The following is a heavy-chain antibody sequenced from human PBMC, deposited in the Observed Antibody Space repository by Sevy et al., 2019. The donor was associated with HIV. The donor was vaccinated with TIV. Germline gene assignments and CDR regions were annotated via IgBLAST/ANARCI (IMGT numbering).Heavy chain of an antibody. J-gene: IGHJ5*02. CDR1: GFTFSSYS. V-gene: IGHV3-48*01. D-gene: IGHD6-19*01. CDR2: ISSSSSTI. Sequence: GGSLRLSCAASGFTFSSYSMNWVRQAPGKGLEWVSYISSSSSTIYYADSVKGRFTISRDNAKNSLYLQMNSLRAEDTAVYYWARGDSSGWYRGHNWFDPWGQGTLVTVSS. CDR3: ARGDSSGWYRGHNWFDP.